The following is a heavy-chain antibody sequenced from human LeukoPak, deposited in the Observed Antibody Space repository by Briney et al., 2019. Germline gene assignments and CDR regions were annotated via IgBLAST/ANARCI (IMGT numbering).Heavy chain of an antibody. CDR3: ARRGGSGRAFDY. D-gene: IGHD1-26*01. Sequence: SETLSLTCSVSGASISGGTYYWGWIRQPPGKGLEWIGSIYYTGSTYDNPSLKSRVTISVDTSKNQFSLKLSSVPAADTAVYYCARRGGSGRAFDYWGQGTLVTVSS. CDR2: IYYTGST. V-gene: IGHV4-39*01. J-gene: IGHJ4*02. CDR1: GASISGGTYY.